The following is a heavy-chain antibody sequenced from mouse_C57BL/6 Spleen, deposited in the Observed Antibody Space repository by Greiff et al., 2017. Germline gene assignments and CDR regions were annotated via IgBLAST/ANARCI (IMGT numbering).Heavy chain of an antibody. CDR1: GYTFNSYW. CDR2: IDPSDSYT. V-gene: IGHV1-50*01. Sequence: QVQLQQPGAELVKPGASVKLSCKASGYTFNSYWMQWVKQRPGQGLEWIGEIDPSDSYTNYNQKFKGKATLTVDTSSSTAYMQLSSLTSEDSAVYYCARQLRLRAMDYWGQGTSVTVSS. D-gene: IGHD3-2*02. CDR3: ARQLRLRAMDY. J-gene: IGHJ4*01.